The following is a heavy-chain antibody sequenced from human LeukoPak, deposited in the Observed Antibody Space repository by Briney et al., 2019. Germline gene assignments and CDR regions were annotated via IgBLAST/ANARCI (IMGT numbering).Heavy chain of an antibody. CDR3: ARKDYFDY. V-gene: IGHV1-2*02. Sequence: EASVKVSCXASGYTFTGYYMHWVRQAPGQGLEWMGWINPNSGGTNYAQKFQGRVTMTRDTSISTAYMELSRLTSDDTAIYYCARKDYFDYWGQGTLVTVSS. CDR1: GYTFTGYY. CDR2: INPNSGGT. J-gene: IGHJ4*02.